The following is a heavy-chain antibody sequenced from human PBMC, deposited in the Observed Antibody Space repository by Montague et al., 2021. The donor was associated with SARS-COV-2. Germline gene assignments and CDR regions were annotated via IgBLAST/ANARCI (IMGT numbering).Heavy chain of an antibody. D-gene: IGHD2-15*01. V-gene: IGHV4-34*01. CDR1: GGSLSGYY. J-gene: IGHJ6*02. Sequence: SETLSLTCAVYGGSLSGYYWSWIRQPPGRGLEWIGETNDSGRTNXXPSLKGRVTISVDTSKNQFSLRLSSVTTAETAVYYCARGYCSGSGCYYYYGMDVWGQGTTVTVSS. CDR3: ARGYCSGSGCYYYYGMDV. CDR2: TNDSGRT.